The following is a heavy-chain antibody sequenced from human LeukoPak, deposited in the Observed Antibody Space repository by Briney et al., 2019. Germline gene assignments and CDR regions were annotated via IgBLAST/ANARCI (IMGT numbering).Heavy chain of an antibody. J-gene: IGHJ4*02. Sequence: GGSLRLSCAASGFTFSSYWMHWVRQAPGKGLVWVSRINSDGSSTSYADSVKGRFTISRDNAKNTLYLQMNSLRAEDTAVYYCAREKGGYLFDYWGQGTLVTVSS. CDR3: AREKGGYLFDY. D-gene: IGHD3-22*01. CDR2: INSDGSST. CDR1: GFTFSSYW. V-gene: IGHV3-74*01.